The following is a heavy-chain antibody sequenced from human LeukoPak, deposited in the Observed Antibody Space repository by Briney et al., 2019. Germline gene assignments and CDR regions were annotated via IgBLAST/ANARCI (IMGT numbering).Heavy chain of an antibody. CDR2: ISGGGGGT. Sequence: GGSLRLSCAVSGFTFGRYGMSWVRQAPGKGLELVSTISGGGGGTYYGDSVKGRFTISRDNSKNTLYVQTNSLRAEDTAVYYCAKGGYYYDAGGKDDAFDISGHRRTVTVSS. CDR1: GFTFGRYG. J-gene: IGHJ3*02. D-gene: IGHD3-22*01. V-gene: IGHV3-23*01. CDR3: AKGGYYYDAGGKDDAFDI.